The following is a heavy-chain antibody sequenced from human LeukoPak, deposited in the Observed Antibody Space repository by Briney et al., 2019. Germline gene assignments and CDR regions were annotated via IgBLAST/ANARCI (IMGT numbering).Heavy chain of an antibody. J-gene: IGHJ4*02. D-gene: IGHD3-22*01. CDR1: GFTFSSYA. CDR3: AKNYYDSSGYYYHFDY. V-gene: IGHV3-23*01. CDR2: ISGSGGST. Sequence: VGSLRLSCAASGFTFSSYAMSWVRQAPGKGLEWVSAISGSGGSTYYADSVKGRFTISRDNSKNTLYLQMNSLRAEDTAVYYCAKNYYDSSGYYYHFDYWGQGTLVTVSS.